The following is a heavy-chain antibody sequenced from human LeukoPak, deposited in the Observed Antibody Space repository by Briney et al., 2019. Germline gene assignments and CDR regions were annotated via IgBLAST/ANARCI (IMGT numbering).Heavy chain of an antibody. V-gene: IGHV3-53*01. Sequence: GGSLRLSCAASGFTVSSNYMSWVRQAPGKGLEWVSVIYSGGSTYYADSVKGRFTISRDNSKNTLYLQMNSLRAEDTAVYYCAKDPSGYCTNGVCYPPGDYFDYWGQGTLVTVSS. D-gene: IGHD2-8*01. CDR1: GFTVSSNY. CDR3: AKDPSGYCTNGVCYPPGDYFDY. J-gene: IGHJ4*02. CDR2: IYSGGST.